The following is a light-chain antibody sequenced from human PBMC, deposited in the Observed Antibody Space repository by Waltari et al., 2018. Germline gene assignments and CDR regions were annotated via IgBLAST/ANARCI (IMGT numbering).Light chain of an antibody. J-gene: IGKJ3*01. V-gene: IGKV3-11*01. Sequence: EIVLTQSPATLSLSPGERATLSCRASRSVSSNLAWYQQKPGQAPRLLIYDASNRATGIPARFSGSGSGTDFTLTISSLEPEDFAVYYCQQRGDWSRTFGPGTKVEIK. CDR2: DAS. CDR1: RSVSSN. CDR3: QQRGDWSRT.